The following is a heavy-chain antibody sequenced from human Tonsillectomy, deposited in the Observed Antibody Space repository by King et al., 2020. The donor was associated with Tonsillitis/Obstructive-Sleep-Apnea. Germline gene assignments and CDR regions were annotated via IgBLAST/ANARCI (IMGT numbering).Heavy chain of an antibody. J-gene: IGHJ4*02. Sequence: VQLQQWGAGLLKPSETLSLTCAVYGGSFSGYYWSWIRQPPGKGLEWIGEINHSGSTNSNQSLKSRVTISVDTSKNQFSLKLSSVTAANTAVYFCAIRLGYCSGVSCFDYWGQGTLVTVSS. D-gene: IGHD2-15*01. CDR2: INHSGST. CDR3: AIRLGYCSGVSCFDY. CDR1: GGSFSGYY. V-gene: IGHV4-34*01.